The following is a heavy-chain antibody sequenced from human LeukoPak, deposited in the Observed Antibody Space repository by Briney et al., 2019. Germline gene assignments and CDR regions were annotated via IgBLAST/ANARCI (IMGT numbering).Heavy chain of an antibody. D-gene: IGHD6-13*01. CDR3: AEDRTAAPGYQDY. CDR1: GLTFSSYS. Sequence: GESVSLFCAPSGLTFSSYSFHWVRQAPGKGLEWVSSISTRSGTYTYYVDSVKGRFIISRDNAKNSLYLQMNSLRSDDTAVYYCAEDRTAAPGYQDYWGQGTLVTVSS. J-gene: IGHJ4*01. V-gene: IGHV3-21*01. CDR2: ISTRSGTYT.